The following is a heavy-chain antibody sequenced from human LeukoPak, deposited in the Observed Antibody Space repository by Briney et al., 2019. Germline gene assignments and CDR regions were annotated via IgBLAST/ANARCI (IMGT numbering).Heavy chain of an antibody. Sequence: PGGSLRLSCAASGISFSDYYMSWIRQAPGKGLQWVSYISDSGSTKYYADSVKGRFTISRDNVKNSLSLQMNSLRAEDTAVYYCVTDDRLGAVDAWGQGTLVTVSS. CDR1: GISFSDYY. V-gene: IGHV3-11*01. CDR2: ISDSGSTK. CDR3: VTDDRLGAVDA. J-gene: IGHJ5*02. D-gene: IGHD7-27*01.